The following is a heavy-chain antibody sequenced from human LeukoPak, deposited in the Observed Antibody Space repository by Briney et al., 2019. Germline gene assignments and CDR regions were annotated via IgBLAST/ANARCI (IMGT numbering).Heavy chain of an antibody. D-gene: IGHD1-7*01. J-gene: IGHJ5*02. CDR1: GFTFSSYG. CDR2: IWYDGSNK. Sequence: PGGSLRLSCAASGFTFSSYGMHWVRQAPGKGLEWVAVIWYDGSNKYYADSVKGRFTISRDNSKNTLYLQMNSLRAEDTAVYYCAREIWNFINWFDPWGQGTLVTVSS. V-gene: IGHV3-33*01. CDR3: AREIWNFINWFDP.